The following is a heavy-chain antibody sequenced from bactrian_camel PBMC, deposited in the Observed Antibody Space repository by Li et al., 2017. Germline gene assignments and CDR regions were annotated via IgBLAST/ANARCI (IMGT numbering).Heavy chain of an antibody. V-gene: IGHV3S60*01. Sequence: VQLVESGGGFVRPGGSLRLSCAPSGYSYPKFCMGWFRQAPGKEREAVARIGFDGTSPTVAESVKGRFTISKDEANNTLYLQMSGLKPDDTGMYYCAAGIWPDTARIMTPCPPDFNIWGRGTQVTVS. J-gene: IGHJ4*01. CDR2: IGFDGTSP. D-gene: IGHD3*01. CDR1: GYSYPKFC. CDR3: AAGIWPDTARIMTPCPPDFNI.